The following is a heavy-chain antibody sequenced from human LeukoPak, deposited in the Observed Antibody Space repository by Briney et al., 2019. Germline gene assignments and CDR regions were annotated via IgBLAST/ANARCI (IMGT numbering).Heavy chain of an antibody. CDR3: ARESPQRSGYSYPH. CDR1: GYTFSSYA. D-gene: IGHD5-18*01. CDR2: INAGNGNT. J-gene: IGHJ4*02. Sequence: ASVKVSCKASGYTFSSYAMHWVRQAPGQRLEWMGWINAGNGNTQYSQKFQVRVTITRDTSASTAYMELSSLRSEDTAVYYCARESPQRSGYSYPHWGQGTLVTVSS. V-gene: IGHV1-3*01.